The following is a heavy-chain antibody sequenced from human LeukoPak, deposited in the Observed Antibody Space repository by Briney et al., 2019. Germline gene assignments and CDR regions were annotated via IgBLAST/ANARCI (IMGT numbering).Heavy chain of an antibody. D-gene: IGHD1-26*01. CDR2: IIPIFGTA. J-gene: IGHJ4*02. Sequence: SVKVSCKASGGTFSSYAISWVRQAPGQGLEWMGGIIPIFGTANYAQKFQGRVTITADESTSTAYMELSSLRSEDTAVYYCATDLKRIVGATSFDYWGQGTLVTVSS. CDR1: GGTFSSYA. V-gene: IGHV1-69*13. CDR3: ATDLKRIVGATSFDY.